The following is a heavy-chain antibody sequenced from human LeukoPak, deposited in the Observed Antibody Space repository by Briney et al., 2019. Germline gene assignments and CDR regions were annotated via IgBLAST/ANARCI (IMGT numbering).Heavy chain of an antibody. V-gene: IGHV3-30*18. CDR1: GFTFSSYG. CDR3: AKDPRQYCSSTTCYFNWFDP. Sequence: GRSLRLSCAASGFTFSSYGMHWVRQAPGKGLEWVAVISYDGSNKYYADSVKGRFTISRDNSKNTLYLQMNSLRAEDTAVYYCAKDPRQYCSSTTCYFNWFDPWGQGTLVTVSS. D-gene: IGHD2-2*01. CDR2: ISYDGSNK. J-gene: IGHJ5*02.